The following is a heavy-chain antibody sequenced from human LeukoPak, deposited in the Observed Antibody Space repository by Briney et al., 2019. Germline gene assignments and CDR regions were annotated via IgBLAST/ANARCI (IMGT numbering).Heavy chain of an antibody. CDR2: ISSAGSNK. CDR1: GFTFSSHA. J-gene: IGHJ4*02. Sequence: GGSLRLSCAASGFTFSSHAIHWVRQAPGKGLEWVAVISSAGSNKYYADSVKGRFTISRDNSKNTLYLQMNSLRPDDTAVYYCAKARTAYYFDYWGRGTLVPVSS. CDR3: AKARTAYYFDY. V-gene: IGHV3-30-3*01.